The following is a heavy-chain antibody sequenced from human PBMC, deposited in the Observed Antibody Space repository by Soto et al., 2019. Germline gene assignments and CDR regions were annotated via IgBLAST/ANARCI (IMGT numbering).Heavy chain of an antibody. Sequence: NPSETLSLTCAVSGGYIIGGYYSCIWIRQPPGKGLEWIGFIYNSGSTYYNSSLKSRVTISVDRSKNHFFLNLTSVTAADTAVYYCATYRKFFQIWGQGTKVTVSS. V-gene: IGHV4-30-2*01. CDR3: ATYRKFFQI. CDR1: GGYIIGGYYS. J-gene: IGHJ3*02. CDR2: IYNSGST.